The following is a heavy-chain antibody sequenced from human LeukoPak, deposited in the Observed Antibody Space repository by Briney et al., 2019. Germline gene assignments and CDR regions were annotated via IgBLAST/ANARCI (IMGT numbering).Heavy chain of an antibody. CDR2: INHSGST. D-gene: IGHD2-15*01. CDR1: GGSFSGYY. CDR3: ARKDCNGGSCKLDY. J-gene: IGHJ4*02. Sequence: SETLSLTCAVYGGSFSGYYWSWIRQPPGKGLEWIGEINHSGSTNYNPSLKSRVTISVDTSKNQFSLKPSSVTAADTAVYYCARKDCNGGSCKLDYWGQGTLVTVSS. V-gene: IGHV4-34*01.